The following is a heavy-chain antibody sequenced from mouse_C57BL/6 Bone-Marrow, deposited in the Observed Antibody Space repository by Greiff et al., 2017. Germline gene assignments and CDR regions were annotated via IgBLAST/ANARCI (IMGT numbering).Heavy chain of an antibody. CDR1: GFTFTDYY. Sequence: EVKLVESGGGLAQPGGSLKLSCAASGFTFTDYYMYWVRQTPEQRLEWVAYISNSGGSTYYPDNVKGRSTISRDNAKNAQYLQMSRLTSEDTAMYYCARRTFNIFFDYWGQGTTLTVSS. J-gene: IGHJ2*01. CDR3: ARRTFNIFFDY. CDR2: ISNSGGST. V-gene: IGHV5-12*01.